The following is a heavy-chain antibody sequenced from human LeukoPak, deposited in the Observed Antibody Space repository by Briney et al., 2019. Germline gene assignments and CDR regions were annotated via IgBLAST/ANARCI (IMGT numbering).Heavy chain of an antibody. J-gene: IGHJ4*02. Sequence: SVKGRFIISRDNAKDSLYLQMNSLRVEDAAVYYCVKDDGWVQYANWGQGTLVTVSS. CDR3: VKDDGWVQYAN. V-gene: IGHV3-21*04. D-gene: IGHD5-24*01.